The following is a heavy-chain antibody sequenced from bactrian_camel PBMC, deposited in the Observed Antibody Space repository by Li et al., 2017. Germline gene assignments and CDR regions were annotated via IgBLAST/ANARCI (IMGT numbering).Heavy chain of an antibody. Sequence: HVQLVESGGGSVQAGGSLRLSCTASGFTFDDSDMGWYRQAPGNECELVSTISSDGSTYYGDSVKGRFAISQDNAKHTVYLQMSSLKPEDTAMYYCAAGEWVAAPDRESEYNYWGQGTQVTVS. D-gene: IGHD7*01. CDR2: ISSDGST. V-gene: IGHV3S63*01. CDR1: GFTFDDSD. CDR3: AAGEWVAAPDRESEYNY. J-gene: IGHJ4*01.